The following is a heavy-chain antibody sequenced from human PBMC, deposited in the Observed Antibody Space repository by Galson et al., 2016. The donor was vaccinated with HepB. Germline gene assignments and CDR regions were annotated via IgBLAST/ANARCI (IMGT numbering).Heavy chain of an antibody. CDR1: GFNFHAYW. J-gene: IGHJ4*02. CDR3: ARNRYDVLTGHYADY. V-gene: IGHV3-74*03. Sequence: SLRLSCAASGFNFHAYWMHWVRQAPGKGLEWVSLVNSDGGGTYADSVKGRFTSSRDNAKNTLFLQMNSLQVDDTAVYYCARNRYDVLTGHYADYWGQGTLVTVSS. D-gene: IGHD3-9*01. CDR2: VNSDGGGT.